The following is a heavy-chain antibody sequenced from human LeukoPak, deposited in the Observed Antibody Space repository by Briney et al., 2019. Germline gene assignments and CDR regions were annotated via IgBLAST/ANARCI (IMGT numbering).Heavy chain of an antibody. D-gene: IGHD2-21*01. CDR3: ARVPSVIDAFDI. J-gene: IGHJ3*02. V-gene: IGHV4-30-4*08. Sequence: SETLSLTCSVSGGSISSGDHYWSWFRQPPGKGLEWIAYIYYSGNTHYNPSLKSRVTISVDTSKNQFSLRLSSVTAADTAVYYCARVPSVIDAFDIWGQGTTVTVSS. CDR1: GGSISSGDHY. CDR2: IYYSGNT.